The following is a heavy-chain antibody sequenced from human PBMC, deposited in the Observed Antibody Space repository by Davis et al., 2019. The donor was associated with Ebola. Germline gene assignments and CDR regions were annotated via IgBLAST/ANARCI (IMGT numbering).Heavy chain of an antibody. Sequence: ASVKVSCKASGYTFAYYPIHWVRQAPGQGLEWMGWINTNTGNPTYAQGFTGRFVFSLDTSVSTAYLQISSLKAEDTAVYYCARGRLLGDYWGQGTLVTVSS. CDR2: INTNTGNP. CDR3: ARGRLLGDY. CDR1: GYTFAYYP. J-gene: IGHJ4*02. V-gene: IGHV7-4-1*02. D-gene: IGHD2-15*01.